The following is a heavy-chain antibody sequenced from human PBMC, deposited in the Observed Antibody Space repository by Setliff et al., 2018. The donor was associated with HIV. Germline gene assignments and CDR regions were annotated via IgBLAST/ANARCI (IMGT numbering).Heavy chain of an antibody. CDR3: AGPRGDEAFDT. CDR2: IISILDIT. CDR1: GGTSSTHA. D-gene: IGHD3-10*01. V-gene: IGHV1-69*10. J-gene: IGHJ3*02. Sequence: SVMVSCKASGGTSSTHAMNWVRQAPGQGLEWMGQIISILDITTYAQQLQGRVTITADESTSTFYMELSSLRSADTAVYYCAGPRGDEAFDTWGQGTKVTVSS.